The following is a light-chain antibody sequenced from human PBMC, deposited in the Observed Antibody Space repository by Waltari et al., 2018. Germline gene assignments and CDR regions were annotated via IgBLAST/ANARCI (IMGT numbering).Light chain of an antibody. Sequence: QSALTQPASVSGSPGQSIPISCTGTSSDVGNYNLVSWYQQHPGRAPKLIIYAVSERPSGVSNRFSCSKSANTASLTVSGLQAEDEADYYCCSYAGRTTWVFGGGTNLTVL. CDR1: SSDVGNYNL. J-gene: IGLJ3*02. CDR2: AVS. CDR3: CSYAGRTTWV. V-gene: IGLV2-23*02.